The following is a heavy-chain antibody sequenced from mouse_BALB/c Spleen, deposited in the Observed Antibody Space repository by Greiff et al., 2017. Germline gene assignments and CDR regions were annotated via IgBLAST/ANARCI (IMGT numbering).Heavy chain of an antibody. J-gene: IGHJ2*01. CDR1: GFTFSSYA. V-gene: IGHV5-6-5*01. Sequence: EVQGVESGGGLVKPGGSLKLSCAASGFTFSSYAMSWVRQTPEKRLEWVASISSGGSTYYPDSVKGRFTISRDNARNILYLQMSSLRSEDTAMYYCARGRDGFDYGDYWGQGTTLTVSS. CDR2: ISSGGST. D-gene: IGHD2-4*01. CDR3: ARGRDGFDYGDY.